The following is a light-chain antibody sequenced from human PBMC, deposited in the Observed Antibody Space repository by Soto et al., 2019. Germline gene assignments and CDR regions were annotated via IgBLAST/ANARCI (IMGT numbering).Light chain of an antibody. CDR1: QSXXXXXXXXX. CDR3: MQSTQLPPT. CDR2: EVS. J-gene: IGKJ5*01. V-gene: IGKV2D-29*02. Sequence: DVVMTQTPXXLSVAPXXXXXXXCXSSQSXXXXXXXXXPFWYLQKPGQSPQLLIYEVSTRVSGVPDRFSGSGSGTDFTLEISRVETDDVGIYYCMQSTQLPPTFGQGTRLGIE.